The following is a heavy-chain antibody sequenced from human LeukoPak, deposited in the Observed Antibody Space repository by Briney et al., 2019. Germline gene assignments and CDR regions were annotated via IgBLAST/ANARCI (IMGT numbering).Heavy chain of an antibody. CDR3: ARVDSTMVRGVIDY. CDR2: INSDGSST. V-gene: IGHV3-74*01. CDR1: GFTFSSYW. J-gene: IGHJ4*02. Sequence: GGSLRLSCAASGFTFSSYWMHWVRHAPGKGLVWVSRINSDGSSTSYADSVKGRFTISRDNAKNTLYLQMNSLRAEDTAVYYCARVDSTMVRGVIDYWGQGTLVAVSS. D-gene: IGHD3-10*01.